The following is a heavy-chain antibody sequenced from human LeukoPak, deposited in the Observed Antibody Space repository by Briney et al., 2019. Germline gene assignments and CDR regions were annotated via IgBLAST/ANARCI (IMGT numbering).Heavy chain of an antibody. CDR1: GGSFSGYY. CDR3: ARSTPPQRWLQLRTPDY. Sequence: PSETLSLTCAVYGGSFSGYYWSWIRQPPGKGLEWIGEINHSGSTNYNPSLKSRVTISVDTSKNQFSLKLSSVTAADTAVYYCARSTPPQRWLQLRTPDYWGQGTLVTVSS. V-gene: IGHV4-34*01. CDR2: INHSGST. D-gene: IGHD5-24*01. J-gene: IGHJ4*02.